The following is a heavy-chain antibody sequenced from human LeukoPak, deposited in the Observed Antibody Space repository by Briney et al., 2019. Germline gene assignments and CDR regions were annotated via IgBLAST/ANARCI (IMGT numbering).Heavy chain of an antibody. CDR2: MNPNSGNT. V-gene: IGHV1-8*01. J-gene: IGHJ4*02. CDR3: ARGLSKGELLPLDY. Sequence: ASVKVSCKASGYTFTSYDINWVRHATGQGLEWMGWMNPNSGNTGYAQKFQGRVTMTRNTSISTAYMELSSLRSEDTAVYYCARGLSKGELLPLDYWGQGTLVTVSS. D-gene: IGHD1-26*01. CDR1: GYTFTSYD.